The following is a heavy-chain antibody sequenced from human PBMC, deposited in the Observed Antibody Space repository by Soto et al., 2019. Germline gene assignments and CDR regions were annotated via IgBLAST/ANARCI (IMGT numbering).Heavy chain of an antibody. CDR3: ARGRTPQTARRLDNDAFDI. Sequence: QVQLVESGGGVVQPGRSLRLSCAASGFTFSSYGMHWVRQAPGKGLEWVAVIWYDGSNKYYADSVKGRFTISRDNSKNTLYRQMNSLRAEDTAVYYCARGRTPQTARRLDNDAFDIWGQGTMVTVSS. CDR2: IWYDGSNK. V-gene: IGHV3-33*01. D-gene: IGHD6-6*01. CDR1: GFTFSSYG. J-gene: IGHJ3*02.